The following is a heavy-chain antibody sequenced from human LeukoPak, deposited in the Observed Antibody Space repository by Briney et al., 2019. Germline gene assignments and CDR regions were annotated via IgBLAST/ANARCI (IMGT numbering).Heavy chain of an antibody. V-gene: IGHV3-21*01. CDR1: GFTFNSYS. CDR2: ISSSNSYI. J-gene: IGHJ6*02. CDR3: ARDLWNPAAAGLGYYYYYYYGMDV. Sequence: NSGGSLRLSCAASGFTFNSYSMNWVRQARGKGLEGVSSISSSNSYIYYADSVKGRFTISRDNAKNSLYLQMSSLRAEDTAVYYCARDLWNPAAAGLGYYYYYYYGMDVWGQGTTVTVSS. D-gene: IGHD6-13*01.